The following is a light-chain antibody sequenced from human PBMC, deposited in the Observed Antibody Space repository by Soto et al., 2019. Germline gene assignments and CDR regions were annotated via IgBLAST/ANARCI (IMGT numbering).Light chain of an antibody. V-gene: IGKV3-20*01. CDR2: GAS. Sequence: EVVLTQSPGTLSLSVGERATLSCRASQSVASNHLAWYQQKPGQAPRLLISGASTRAAGIPDRFSGSGSGTDFTLTISRLEPEDFGVYYCQLYGRSTMYTFGQGTRLEIK. CDR3: QLYGRSTMYT. CDR1: QSVASNH. J-gene: IGKJ2*01.